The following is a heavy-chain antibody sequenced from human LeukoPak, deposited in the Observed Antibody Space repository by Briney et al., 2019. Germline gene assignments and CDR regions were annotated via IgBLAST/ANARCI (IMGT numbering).Heavy chain of an antibody. CDR1: GFTFSTYA. CDR3: AKFGTVARQYCDY. V-gene: IGHV3-23*01. Sequence: PGGSLRLSCAASGFTFSTYALSWVRQAPGKGLEWVSSIGSSGDSTYYADSVEGRFTISRDNSKNTLFLQMNSLRVEDTAIYYCAKFGTVARQYCDYWGQGTLVTVSS. CDR2: IGSSGDST. J-gene: IGHJ4*02. D-gene: IGHD4-11*01.